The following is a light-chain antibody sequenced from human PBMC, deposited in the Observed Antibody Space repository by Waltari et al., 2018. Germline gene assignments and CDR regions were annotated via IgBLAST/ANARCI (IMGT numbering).Light chain of an antibody. V-gene: IGLV1-47*01. CDR3: AAWDDSLNGWV. J-gene: IGLJ3*02. CDR2: RND. Sequence: QSVLTQPPSASEPPGQRVTISCSGSSSNIGSNYVYWYQQLPGTAPKLLIYRNDQRPSGVPDRFSGSKSGTSASLAVSGLRSEDEADYYCAAWDDSLNGWVFGGGTKLTVL. CDR1: SSNIGSNY.